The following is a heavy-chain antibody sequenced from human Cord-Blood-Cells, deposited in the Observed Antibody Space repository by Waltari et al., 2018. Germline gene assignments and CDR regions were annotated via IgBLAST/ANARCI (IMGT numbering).Heavy chain of an antibody. CDR2: IYHSGST. CDR3: ARGVWSGYYTM. Sequence: QVQLQESGPGLVTPSETLSLTCTVSGYSFSSGYYWGWIRQPPGKGLEWIGSIYHSGSTYYNPSLKSRVTISVDTSKNQFSLKLSSVTATDTAVYYCARGVWSGYYTMWGQGTLVTVSS. D-gene: IGHD3-3*01. CDR1: GYSFSSGYY. J-gene: IGHJ4*02. V-gene: IGHV4-38-2*02.